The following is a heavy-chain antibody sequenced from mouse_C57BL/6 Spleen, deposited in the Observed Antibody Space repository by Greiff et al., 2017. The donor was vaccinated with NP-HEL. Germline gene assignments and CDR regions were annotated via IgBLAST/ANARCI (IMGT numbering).Heavy chain of an antibody. CDR2: IRNKANGYST. CDR1: GFTFTDYY. CDR3: ARFYYYAMDY. V-gene: IGHV7-3*01. J-gene: IGHJ4*01. Sequence: EVTLVESGGGLVQPGGSLSLSCAASGFTFTDYYMSWVRLPPGKGLEWLGFIRNKANGYSTEYSESEQGRFNSSRDNSQNILYLQLNALRSEDSATYYCARFYYYAMDYWGQGTSVTVSS.